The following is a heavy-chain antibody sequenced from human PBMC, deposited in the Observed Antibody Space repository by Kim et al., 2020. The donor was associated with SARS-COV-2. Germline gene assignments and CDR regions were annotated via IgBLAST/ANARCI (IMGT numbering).Heavy chain of an antibody. V-gene: IGHV3-64D*09. J-gene: IGHJ6*02. D-gene: IGHD6-13*01. CDR3: VKDPGRWSGAAGGYYYYGMDV. Sequence: GGSLRLSCSASGFTFSSYAMHWVRQAPGKGLEYVSAISSNGGSTYYADSVKGRFTISRDNSKNTLHLQMSSLRVEDTAVYYCVKDPGRWSGAAGGYYYYGMDVWGQGTTVTVSS. CDR2: ISSNGGST. CDR1: GFTFSSYA.